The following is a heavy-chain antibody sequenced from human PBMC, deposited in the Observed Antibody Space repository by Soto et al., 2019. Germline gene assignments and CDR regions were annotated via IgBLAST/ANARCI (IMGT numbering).Heavy chain of an antibody. Sequence: EVQLLESGGGLVQPGGSLRLSCAASGFSFSNYALTWVRRAPGKGLEWVSVISGSAATIHYADSVKGRFTISRDNSKNTLYLQMNSRRAEDTAVYYCAKGREGYSDTIGAPWAFDIWGRGTMVTVSS. D-gene: IGHD3-22*01. CDR3: AKGREGYSDTIGAPWAFDI. CDR2: ISGSAATI. J-gene: IGHJ3*02. V-gene: IGHV3-23*01. CDR1: GFSFSNYA.